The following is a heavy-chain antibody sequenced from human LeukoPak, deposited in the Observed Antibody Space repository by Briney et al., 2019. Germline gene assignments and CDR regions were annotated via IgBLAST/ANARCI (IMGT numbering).Heavy chain of an antibody. Sequence: PSETLSLTCTVSGGSISSYYWSWIRQPPGKGLEWIGYIYYSGSTNYNPSLKSRVTISVDTSKNQFSLKLSSVTAADTAVYYCARWWPNEGYGMDVWGQGTTVTVSS. J-gene: IGHJ6*02. CDR1: GGSISSYY. CDR3: ARWWPNEGYGMDV. V-gene: IGHV4-59*01. D-gene: IGHD2-15*01. CDR2: IYYSGST.